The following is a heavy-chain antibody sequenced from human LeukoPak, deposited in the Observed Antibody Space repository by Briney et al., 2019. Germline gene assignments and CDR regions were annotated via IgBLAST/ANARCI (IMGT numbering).Heavy chain of an antibody. Sequence: SETLSLTCTVSGGSISSGGYYWSWIRQHPGKGLEWIGYIYYSGSTYYNPSLKSRVTISVDTSKNQFSLKLSPVTAADTAVYYCARVSAVVTQAFGYWGQGTLVTVSS. J-gene: IGHJ4*02. V-gene: IGHV4-31*03. CDR1: GGSISSGGYY. CDR3: ARVSAVVTQAFGY. D-gene: IGHD4-23*01. CDR2: IYYSGST.